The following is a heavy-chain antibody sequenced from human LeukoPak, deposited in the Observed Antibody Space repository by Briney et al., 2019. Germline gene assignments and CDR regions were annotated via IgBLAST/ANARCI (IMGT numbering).Heavy chain of an antibody. CDR1: GGSISSSSYY. CDR3: AGVTSGQFYFFHY. V-gene: IGHV4-39*07. Sequence: SETLSLTCTVSGGSISSSSYYWGWIRQPPGKGLEWIGSIYYSGSTYYNPSLKSRVTISVDTSKNQFSLKLSSVTAADTAVYYCAGVTSGQFYFFHYWGQGVLVTVSS. D-gene: IGHD2-15*01. CDR2: IYYSGST. J-gene: IGHJ4*02.